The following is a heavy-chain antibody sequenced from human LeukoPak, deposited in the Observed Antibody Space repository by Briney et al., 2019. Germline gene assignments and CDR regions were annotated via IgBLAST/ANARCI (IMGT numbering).Heavy chain of an antibody. V-gene: IGHV4-39*01. J-gene: IGHJ4*02. Sequence: SETLSLTCTVSGGSISSGSYYWGWIRQPPGKGLEWIGSMHYSGNTYCNLSLKSRVTISVDTSKNQFSLKLTTVTAADTAMYYCASRGRSEYTNSWISAFDYWGQGTLVTVSS. CDR1: GGSISSGSYY. D-gene: IGHD6-13*01. CDR3: ASRGRSEYTNSWISAFDY. CDR2: MHYSGNT.